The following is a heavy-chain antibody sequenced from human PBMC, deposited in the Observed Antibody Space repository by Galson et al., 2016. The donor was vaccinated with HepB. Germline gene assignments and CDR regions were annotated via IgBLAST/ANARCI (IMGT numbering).Heavy chain of an antibody. CDR3: GKHGGFDY. Sequence: SLRLSCAVSGFTFSSYAMHWVRQAPGKGLEWVAVISYDGSNKYHADSVKGRFTISRDNSKNTPYLYMNNLTAGDTAIYYCGKHGGFDYWGQGALVTVSS. J-gene: IGHJ4*02. D-gene: IGHD3-16*01. V-gene: IGHV3-30-3*01. CDR1: GFTFSSYA. CDR2: ISYDGSNK.